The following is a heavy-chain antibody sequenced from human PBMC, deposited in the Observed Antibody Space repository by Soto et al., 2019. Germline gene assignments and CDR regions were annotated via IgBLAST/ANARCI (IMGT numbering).Heavy chain of an antibody. V-gene: IGHV1-18*04. Sequence: ASVKVSCKTAGYTFTRFGITWLRQAPGQGLEWMGWISPYSGNTKYAQNFQGRVNITSEKSTSTVYIDLRGLRSDDTAKYYCAKTHPSSSGGFDPGGQGPLVT. CDR3: AKTHPSSSGGFDP. D-gene: IGHD3-16*01. J-gene: IGHJ5*02. CDR2: ISPYSGNT. CDR1: GYTFTRFG.